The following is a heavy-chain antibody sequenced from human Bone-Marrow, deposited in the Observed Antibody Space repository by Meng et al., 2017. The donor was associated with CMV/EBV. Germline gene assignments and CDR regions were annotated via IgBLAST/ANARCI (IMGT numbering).Heavy chain of an antibody. CDR1: GFTLSSYE. CDR3: ASYYRNYYYYGMDV. V-gene: IGHV3-48*03. CDR2: IGDSGRTL. D-gene: IGHD1-26*01. J-gene: IGHJ6*02. Sequence: GGSLRLSCAASGFTLSSYEMNWVRQAPGKGLEWIAYIGDSGRTLYYADSVKGRFTISSDNAENSLYLQMNSLRAEDTAVYYCASYYRNYYYYGMDVWGQGTTVTVSS.